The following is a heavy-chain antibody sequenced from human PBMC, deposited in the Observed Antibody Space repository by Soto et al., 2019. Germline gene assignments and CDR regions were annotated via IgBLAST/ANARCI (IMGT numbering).Heavy chain of an antibody. D-gene: IGHD4-17*01. CDR3: ARARDYGDFDY. CDR2: IYYSGST. J-gene: IGHJ4*02. V-gene: IGHV4-59*12. CDR1: GGSISSYY. Sequence: SETLSLTCTVSGGSISSYYWSWIRQPPGKGLEWIGYIYYSGSTNYNPSLKSRVTISVDTSKNQFSLKLSPVTAADTAVYYCARARDYGDFDYWGQGTLVTVSS.